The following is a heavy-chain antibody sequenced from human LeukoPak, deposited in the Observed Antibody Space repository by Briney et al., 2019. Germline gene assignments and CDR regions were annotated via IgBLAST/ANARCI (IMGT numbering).Heavy chain of an antibody. V-gene: IGHV4-30-4*08. D-gene: IGHD3-9*01. Sequence: PSQTLSLTCTVSGGSISSGDYYWSWIRQPPGKGLEWIGYIYYSGSTYYNPSLKSRVTISVDTSKNQFSLKLSSVTAADTAVYYCARPRVFSFAFDIWGQGTMVTVSS. CDR2: IYYSGST. J-gene: IGHJ3*02. CDR3: ARPRVFSFAFDI. CDR1: GGSISSGDYY.